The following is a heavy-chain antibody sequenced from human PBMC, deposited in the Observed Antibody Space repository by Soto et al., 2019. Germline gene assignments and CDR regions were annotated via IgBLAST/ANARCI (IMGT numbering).Heavy chain of an antibody. CDR2: IYYSGST. CDR3: ARGLRFLEWLHGNWFDP. CDR1: GGSVSSGSYY. D-gene: IGHD3-3*01. Sequence: SETLSLTCTVSGGSVSSGSYYWSWIRQPPGKGLEWIGYIYYSGSTNYNPSLKRRVTISVVTSNDQFSLKLSSVTAADTAVYFCARGLRFLEWLHGNWFDPWGQGTLVTVSS. J-gene: IGHJ5*02. V-gene: IGHV4-61*01.